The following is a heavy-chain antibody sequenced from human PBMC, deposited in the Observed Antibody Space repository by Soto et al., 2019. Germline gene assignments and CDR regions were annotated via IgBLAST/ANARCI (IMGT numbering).Heavy chain of an antibody. CDR2: IYTSGST. Sequence: PSETLSLTCTVSGGSISIYYWSWIRQPAGKGLEWIGRIYTSGSTNYNPSLKSRVTMSVDTSKNQFSLKLSSVAAADTAVYYCARVHSSSRDWFDPWGQGTLVTVSS. V-gene: IGHV4-4*07. CDR1: GGSISIYY. J-gene: IGHJ5*02. CDR3: ARVHSSSRDWFDP. D-gene: IGHD6-13*01.